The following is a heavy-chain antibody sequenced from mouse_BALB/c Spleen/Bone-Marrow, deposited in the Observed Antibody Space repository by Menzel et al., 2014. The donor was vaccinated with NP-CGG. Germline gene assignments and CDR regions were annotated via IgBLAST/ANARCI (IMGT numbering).Heavy chain of an antibody. D-gene: IGHD1-2*01. CDR2: IYPGDGDT. V-gene: IGHV1-87*01. J-gene: IGHJ2*01. CDR3: ARPYGSSYFDY. Sequence: QVQLQQSGAELARPGASVKLSCKASGYSFTSYWIQWVKQRPGQGLEWLGTIYPGDGDTRYTQKFKGKATLTADKSSSTAYMQVSSLASEASAVYYCARPYGSSYFDYWGQGVTLTVSS. CDR1: GYSFTSYW.